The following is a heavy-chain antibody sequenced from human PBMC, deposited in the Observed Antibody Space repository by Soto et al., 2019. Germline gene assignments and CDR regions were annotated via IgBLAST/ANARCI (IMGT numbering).Heavy chain of an antibody. CDR2: FDPEDGET. CDR3: ASLPYVSGGWPIRQDFDY. CDR1: GYTLTELS. Sequence: ASVKVSYKVSGYTLTELSMHWVRQAPGKGLEWMGGFDPEDGETIYAQKFQGRVTMTEDTSTDTAYMELSSLRSEDTAVYYCASLPYVSGGWPIRQDFDYWGQGTLVTVSS. D-gene: IGHD6-19*01. V-gene: IGHV1-24*01. J-gene: IGHJ4*02.